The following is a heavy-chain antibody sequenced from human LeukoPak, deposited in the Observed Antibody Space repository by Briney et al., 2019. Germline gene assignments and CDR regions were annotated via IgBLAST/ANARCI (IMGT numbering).Heavy chain of an antibody. CDR3: ARELGYSSSWYLTHHVNDAFDI. Sequence: GGSLRLSCAASGFTFSSYGMHWVRQAPGKGLEWVAVIWYDGSNKYYADSVKGRFTISRDNSKNTLYLQMNSLRAEDTAVYYCARELGYSSSWYLTHHVNDAFDIWGQGTVVTVSS. CDR2: IWYDGSNK. CDR1: GFTFSSYG. V-gene: IGHV3-33*01. J-gene: IGHJ3*02. D-gene: IGHD6-13*01.